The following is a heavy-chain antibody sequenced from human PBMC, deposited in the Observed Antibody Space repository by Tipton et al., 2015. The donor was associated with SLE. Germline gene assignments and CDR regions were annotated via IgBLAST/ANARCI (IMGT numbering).Heavy chain of an antibody. Sequence: TLSLTCTVYGGSFSGYYSSWIRQPPGKGLEWIGEINHSGSTNYNPSLKSRVTISVNTSKNQFSLRLSSVTAADTAMFYCASGTLEWSHEPDYWGQGTLVTVSS. CDR3: ASGTLEWSHEPDY. CDR1: GGSFSGYY. J-gene: IGHJ4*02. D-gene: IGHD3-3*01. CDR2: INHSGST. V-gene: IGHV4-34*01.